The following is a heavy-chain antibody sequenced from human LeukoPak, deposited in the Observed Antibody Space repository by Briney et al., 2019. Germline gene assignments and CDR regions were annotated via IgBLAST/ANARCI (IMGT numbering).Heavy chain of an antibody. J-gene: IGHJ4*02. CDR3: ARGWGDYYELGGGDY. V-gene: IGHV1-69*01. Sequence: ASVKVSCKASGGTFSSYAISWVRQAPGQGLEWMGGIIPIFGTANYAQKFQGRVTITADESTSTAYMELSSLRSEDTAVYYCARGWGDYYELGGGDYWGQGTLVTVSS. CDR1: GGTFSSYA. D-gene: IGHD3-22*01. CDR2: IIPIFGTA.